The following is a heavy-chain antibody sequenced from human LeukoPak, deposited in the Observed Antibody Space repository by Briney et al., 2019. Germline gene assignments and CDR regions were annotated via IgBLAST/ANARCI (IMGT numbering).Heavy chain of an antibody. V-gene: IGHV3-49*04. Sequence: GGSLRLSCTGYGFIFGDHAMSWVRQAPGKGLEWVGFIRSRAYGGTTEYAASVKGGFTISRDDSKGIAYLETNSLETEDTALYYCARGPILLWIHNGMDVWGQGTTVTVSS. D-gene: IGHD5-18*01. J-gene: IGHJ6*02. CDR2: IRSRAYGGTT. CDR3: ARGPILLWIHNGMDV. CDR1: GFIFGDHA.